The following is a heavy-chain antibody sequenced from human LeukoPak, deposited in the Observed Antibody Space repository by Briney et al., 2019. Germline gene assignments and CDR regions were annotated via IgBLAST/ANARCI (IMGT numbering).Heavy chain of an antibody. D-gene: IGHD4-17*01. CDR3: ARDKYGAYFDS. CDR1: GFTFSSYW. J-gene: IGHJ4*02. Sequence: GGSLRLSCAASGFTFSSYWMDWVRQAPGKGLEWVANIKQGGSEKYYVDSVKGRFTISRDNAKNSLYLQMNSLRVEDTAVYYCARDKYGAYFDSWGQGTLVTVSS. CDR2: IKQGGSEK. V-gene: IGHV3-7*04.